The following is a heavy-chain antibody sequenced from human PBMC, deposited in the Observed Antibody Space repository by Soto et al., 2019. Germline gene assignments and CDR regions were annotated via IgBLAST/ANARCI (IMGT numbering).Heavy chain of an antibody. Sequence: SVKVSCKASGGTFSSYTISWVRQAPGQGLEWMGRIIPILGIANYAQKFQGRVTITADKSTSTAYMELSSLRSEDTAVYYCARDLRYCSGGSCYPRYYYYMDVWGKGTTVTVSS. CDR3: ARDLRYCSGGSCYPRYYYYMDV. V-gene: IGHV1-69*04. J-gene: IGHJ6*03. CDR2: IIPILGIA. CDR1: GGTFSSYT. D-gene: IGHD2-15*01.